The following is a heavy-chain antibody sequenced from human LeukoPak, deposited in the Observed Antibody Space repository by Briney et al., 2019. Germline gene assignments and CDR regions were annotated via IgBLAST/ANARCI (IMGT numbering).Heavy chain of an antibody. J-gene: IGHJ4*02. V-gene: IGHV1-8*01. D-gene: IGHD3-16*02. CDR3: ARGTYRPQARAFDY. Sequence: ASVKVSCKASGYTFTSYDINWVRQATGQGLEWMGWMNPNSGNTGYAQKFQGRVTMTRNTSISTAYMELSNLRSEDTAVYYRARGTYRPQARAFDYWGQGTLVTVSS. CDR2: MNPNSGNT. CDR1: GYTFTSYD.